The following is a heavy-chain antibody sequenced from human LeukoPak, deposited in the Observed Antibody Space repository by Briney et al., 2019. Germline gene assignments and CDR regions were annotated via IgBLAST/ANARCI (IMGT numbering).Heavy chain of an antibody. CDR1: GYRFTGHY. V-gene: IGHV1-46*01. CDR2: ITPSGGST. J-gene: IGHJ4*02. D-gene: IGHD6-6*01. CDR3: AREGGIAARPMDY. Sequence: ASVKVSWKASGYRFTGHYIHWVRQAPGQGLEWMGIITPSGGSTSYAQKFQGRVTMTRDTSTSTVYMELSSLRSEDTAVYYCAREGGIAARPMDYWSQGTLVTVSS.